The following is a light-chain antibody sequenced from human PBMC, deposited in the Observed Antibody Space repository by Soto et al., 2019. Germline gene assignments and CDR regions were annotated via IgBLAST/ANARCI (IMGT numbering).Light chain of an antibody. CDR2: GAS. J-gene: IGKJ4*01. CDR3: QQTYSDIS. CDR1: RTINTY. V-gene: IGKV1-39*01. Sequence: DVRMTQSPSSLSASVGDTITITCRASRTINTYLNWFQQKPGEPPRLLIYGASTLHDGVPSRFSGSGSGADFTLTSSGLQPEDFASYHCQQTYSDISFGGGTKL.